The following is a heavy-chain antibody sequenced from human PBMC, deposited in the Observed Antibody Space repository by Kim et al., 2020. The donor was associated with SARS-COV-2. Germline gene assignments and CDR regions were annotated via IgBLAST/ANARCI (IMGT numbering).Heavy chain of an antibody. CDR3: ATKAGIAAAVDY. CDR2: INHSGST. Sequence: SETLSLTCAVYGGSFSGYYWSWIRQPPGKGLEWIGEINHSGSTNYNPSLKSRVTISVDTSKNQFSLKLSSVTAADTAVYYCATKAGIAAAVDYWGQGTLVTVSS. D-gene: IGHD6-13*01. CDR1: GGSFSGYY. V-gene: IGHV4-34*01. J-gene: IGHJ4*02.